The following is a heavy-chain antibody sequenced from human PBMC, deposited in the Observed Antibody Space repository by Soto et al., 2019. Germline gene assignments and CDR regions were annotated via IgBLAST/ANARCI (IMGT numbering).Heavy chain of an antibody. CDR1: GFTFSSYA. D-gene: IGHD3-3*01. CDR3: ARETYYDFWSGPYYGMDV. Sequence: PGGSLRLSCVESGFTFSSYAMSWVRQAPGKGLEWVGGISDRGSSTYYADSVKGRFTISRDNSKNTLYLQMNSLRAEDTAVYYCARETYYDFWSGPYYGMDVWGQGTTVTVSS. J-gene: IGHJ6*02. V-gene: IGHV3-23*01. CDR2: ISDRGSST.